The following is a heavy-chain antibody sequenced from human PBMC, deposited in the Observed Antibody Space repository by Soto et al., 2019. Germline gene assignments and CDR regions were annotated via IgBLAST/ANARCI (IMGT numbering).Heavy chain of an antibody. CDR2: ISGGGRPI. J-gene: IGHJ4*02. D-gene: IGHD6-19*01. V-gene: IGHV3-48*02. CDR1: GFTFSSYA. Sequence: GGSLRLSCAASGFTFSSYAMSWVRQAPGRGLEWISYISGGGRPISYADSVKGRFTISRDNAKNSLYLQMDSLTDEDTAVYYCARDLGWAFDSWGQGTLVTVSS. CDR3: ARDLGWAFDS.